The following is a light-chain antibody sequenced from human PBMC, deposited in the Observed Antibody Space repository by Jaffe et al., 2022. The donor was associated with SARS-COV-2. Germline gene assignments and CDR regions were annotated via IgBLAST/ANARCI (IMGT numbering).Light chain of an antibody. V-gene: IGKV4-1*01. CDR2: WAS. Sequence: DIVMTQSPDSLAVSLGERATINCKSSRSVLYSPNNKNYLAWYQQKPGQPPKLIIYWASTRESGVPDRFSGSGSGTDFTLTISSLQAEDVAVYYCQEYLTHLLTFGGGTKVEIK. CDR1: RSVLYSPNNKNY. J-gene: IGKJ4*01. CDR3: QEYLTHLLT.